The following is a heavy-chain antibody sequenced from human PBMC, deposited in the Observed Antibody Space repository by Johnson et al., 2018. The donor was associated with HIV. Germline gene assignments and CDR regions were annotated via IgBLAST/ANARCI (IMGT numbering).Heavy chain of an antibody. Sequence: QLVESGGGLVQPGGSLRLSCAASGFTFDDYAMHWVRQAPGKGLEWVSGISWNSGSIGYADSVKGRFTISRDNAKNSLYLQMNSLRAEDTGVYYCAKPPSMGADAFDIWGQGTMVTVSS. CDR1: GFTFDDYA. CDR3: AKPPSMGADAFDI. CDR2: ISWNSGSI. V-gene: IGHV3-9*01. J-gene: IGHJ3*02. D-gene: IGHD3-16*01.